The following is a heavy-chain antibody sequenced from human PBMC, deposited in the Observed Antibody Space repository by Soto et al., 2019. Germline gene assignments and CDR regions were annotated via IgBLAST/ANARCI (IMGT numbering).Heavy chain of an antibody. CDR1: GYSFTSLD. Sequence: QVQLVQSGAEVREPGASVKVSCKASGYSFTSLDINWVRQTAGQGLEWMGWMQPSTGRTGYAQTFQGRVTMTRDTSIITAYMELTTLTSDDTGCYYCVRGVSAGVDYLGQGTLVTVSS. D-gene: IGHD1-26*01. V-gene: IGHV1-8*01. CDR3: VRGVSAGVDY. CDR2: MQPSTGRT. J-gene: IGHJ4*02.